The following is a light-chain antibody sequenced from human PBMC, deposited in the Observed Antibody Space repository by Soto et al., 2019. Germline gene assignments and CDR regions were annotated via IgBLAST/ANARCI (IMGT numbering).Light chain of an antibody. J-gene: IGKJ5*01. Sequence: DIHMTQSPSSLSASVGYIFTITCRASQSISSYLNWYQQKPGKAPKLRIYAASSLQSGVPSRFSGSGSGTDLTITISSLEHEDSEVYYCQQRHMWPITFGQGTRLEIK. CDR1: QSISSY. CDR2: AAS. V-gene: IGKV1-39*01. CDR3: QQRHMWPIT.